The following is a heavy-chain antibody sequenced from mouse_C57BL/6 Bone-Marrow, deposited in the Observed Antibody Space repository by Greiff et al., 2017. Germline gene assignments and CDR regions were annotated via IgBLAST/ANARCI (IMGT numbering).Heavy chain of an antibody. CDR2: IYPGSGST. J-gene: IGHJ1*03. Sequence: QVQLQQPGAELVKPGASVKMSCTASGYTFTSYWITWVKQRPGQGLEWIGDIYPGSGSTNYNEKFKSKATITVDTSSSTAYMQLSSLTSEDSAVYYCDRPYYSSYWYFDVWGTGTTVTVSS. CDR3: DRPYYSSYWYFDV. CDR1: GYTFTSYW. V-gene: IGHV1-55*01. D-gene: IGHD2-5*01.